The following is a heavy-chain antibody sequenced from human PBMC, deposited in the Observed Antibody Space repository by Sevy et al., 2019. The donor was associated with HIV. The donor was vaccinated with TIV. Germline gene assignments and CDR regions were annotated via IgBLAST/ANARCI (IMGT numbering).Heavy chain of an antibody. CDR3: VKDRGDTMMDYFDY. CDR1: GFTFSSYA. J-gene: IGHJ4*02. V-gene: IGHV3-64D*06. CDR2: IRSNGGST. Sequence: GGSLRLSCSASGFTFSSYAMHWVRQAPAKGLEYVSAIRSNGGSTYYADSVKGRFTISRDNSKNTLYLQMSSLRAEDTAVYYCVKDRGDTMMDYFDYWGQGTLVTVSS. D-gene: IGHD3-22*01.